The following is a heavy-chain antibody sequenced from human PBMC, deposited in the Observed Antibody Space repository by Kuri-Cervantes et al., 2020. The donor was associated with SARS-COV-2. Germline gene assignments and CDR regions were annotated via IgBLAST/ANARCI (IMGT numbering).Heavy chain of an antibody. V-gene: IGHV6-1*01. CDR3: ARHDIVGELNY. CDR1: GDSVSNIGAA. J-gene: IGHJ4*02. CDR2: TYYRSKWYN. Sequence: SETLSLTCAISGDSVSNIGAAWNWIRQSPWKGLEWLGRTYYRSKWYNDYSVSVKSRITINPDTSENQFSLQLYSVTPEDTAVYYCARHDIVGELNYWGQGTLVTVSS. D-gene: IGHD1-26*01.